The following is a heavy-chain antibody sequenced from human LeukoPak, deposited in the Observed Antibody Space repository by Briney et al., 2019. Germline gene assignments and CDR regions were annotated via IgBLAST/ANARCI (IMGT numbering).Heavy chain of an antibody. CDR1: GFTFSSYW. D-gene: IGHD3-10*01. V-gene: IGHV3-74*01. J-gene: IGHJ6*03. CDR3: AKDLYGSGSYTYMDA. CDR2: INSDGSST. Sequence: GGSLRLSCAASGFTFSSYWMRWVRQAPGKGLVWVSRINSDGSSTTYADSVRGRFTVSRDNAKNTLYLQMNSLRAEDTAVYYCAKDLYGSGSYTYMDAWGKGTSVTVSS.